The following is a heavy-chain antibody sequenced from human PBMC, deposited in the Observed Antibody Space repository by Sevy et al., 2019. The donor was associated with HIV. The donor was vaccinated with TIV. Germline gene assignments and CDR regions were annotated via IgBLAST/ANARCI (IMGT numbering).Heavy chain of an antibody. D-gene: IGHD2-15*01. J-gene: IGHJ4*02. CDR3: ARHFLCEHCSGGSSYFDY. CDR1: GGSISSSSYY. V-gene: IGHV4-39*01. CDR2: IYYSGST. Sequence: SETLSLTCTVSGGSISSSSYYWGWIRQPPGKGLEWIGSIYYSGSTYYNPSLKSRVTISVDTSKNQFSLKLSSVTAADTAVYYFARHFLCEHCSGGSSYFDYWGQGTLVTVSS.